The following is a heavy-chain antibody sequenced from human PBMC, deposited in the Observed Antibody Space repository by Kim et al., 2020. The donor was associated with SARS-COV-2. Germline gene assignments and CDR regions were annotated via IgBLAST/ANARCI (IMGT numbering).Heavy chain of an antibody. V-gene: IGHV3-23*01. CDR1: GFTFSDYA. J-gene: IGHJ1*01. CDR3: AKHFGSSGSEFHH. D-gene: IGHD3-22*01. Sequence: GGSLRLSCAASGFTFSDYAMGWVRQAPGKGLEWVSGISGSDGTTYYADSVKGRFIISRDNSKNTLHLQMNSLRAEDTAIYYCAKHFGSSGSEFHHWGQGT. CDR2: ISGSDGTT.